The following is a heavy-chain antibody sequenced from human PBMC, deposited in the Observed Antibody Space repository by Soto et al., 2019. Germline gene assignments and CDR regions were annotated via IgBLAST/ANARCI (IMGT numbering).Heavy chain of an antibody. CDR1: GFTFSIFA. J-gene: IGHJ4*02. V-gene: IGHV3-23*01. D-gene: IGHD7-27*01. Sequence: GGSLRLSCAASGFTFSIFAMSWVRQSPGKGLEWVSTISGSGGSTYYADAVKGRFSISRDNSMGTLYLQMKSLRVEDTAIYYCAKEASLGSTVDLGYWGQGTLVTVSS. CDR3: AKEASLGSTVDLGY. CDR2: ISGSGGST.